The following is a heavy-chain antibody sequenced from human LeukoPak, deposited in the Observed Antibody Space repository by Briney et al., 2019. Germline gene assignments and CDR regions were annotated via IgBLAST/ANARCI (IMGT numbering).Heavy chain of an antibody. J-gene: IGHJ4*02. D-gene: IGHD2-2*01. CDR3: ARGVVVVPAATPDY. CDR1: GCTFSSYE. Sequence: GGSLRLSCAASGCTFSSYEMNWVRQAPGKGLEWVSYISSSGSTIYYADSVKGRFTISRDNAKNSLYLQMNSLRAEDTAVYYCARGVVVVPAATPDYWGQGTLVTVSS. V-gene: IGHV3-48*03. CDR2: ISSSGSTI.